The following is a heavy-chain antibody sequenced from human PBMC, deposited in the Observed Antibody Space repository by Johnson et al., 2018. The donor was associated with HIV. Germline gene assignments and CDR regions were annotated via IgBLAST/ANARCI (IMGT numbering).Heavy chain of an antibody. Sequence: QVQLVESGGGVVQPGRSLRLSCAASGFTFSGYGMHWVRLAPGKGLEWVAVISHDGTNKYYADSVKGRFTISRDNTENTLYLQMIRLRVDDTAVYYCAKDFLVARPSEHDAFDVWGPGTMVTVSS. CDR3: AKDFLVARPSEHDAFDV. CDR2: ISHDGTNK. CDR1: GFTFSGYG. J-gene: IGHJ3*01. V-gene: IGHV3-30*18. D-gene: IGHD5-12*01.